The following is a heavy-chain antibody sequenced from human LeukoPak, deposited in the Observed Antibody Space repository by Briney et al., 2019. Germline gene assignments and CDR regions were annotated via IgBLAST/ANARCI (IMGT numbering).Heavy chain of an antibody. CDR1: GGSISGYY. J-gene: IGHJ3*01. CDR2: VYHSGST. V-gene: IGHV4-4*07. D-gene: IGHD3-22*01. Sequence: SETLSLTCTVSGGSISGYYFNWIRQPATKGLEWIWRVYHSGSTNYNPSLKSRVTMSVDMSKHQSSLRLSSVTAADTAMYYCAITYYHDSSGSSDAFDFWGQGTVVTVSS. CDR3: AITYYHDSSGSSDAFDF.